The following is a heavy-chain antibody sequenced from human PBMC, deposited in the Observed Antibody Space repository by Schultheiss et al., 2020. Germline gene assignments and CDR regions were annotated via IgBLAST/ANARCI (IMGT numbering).Heavy chain of an antibody. CDR1: GFTFSDYY. CDR2: ISGLGTTI. V-gene: IGHV3-11*01. J-gene: IGHJ4*02. CDR3: ARGKDNWNYVNVFDY. D-gene: IGHD1-7*01. Sequence: GGSLRLSCAASGFTFSDYYMNWIRQAPGKGLEWVSYISGLGTTIYYADSVKGRFTISRDNARNSLFLQMNTLRAEDTALYYCARGKDNWNYVNVFDYWGQGTLVTVYS.